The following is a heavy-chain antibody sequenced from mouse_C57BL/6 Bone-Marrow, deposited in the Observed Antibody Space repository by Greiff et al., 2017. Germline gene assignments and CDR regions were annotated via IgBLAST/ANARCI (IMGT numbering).Heavy chain of an antibody. D-gene: IGHD1-2*01. CDR2: ISNGGGST. Sequence: EVMLVESGGGLVQPGGSLKLSCAASGFTFSDYYMYWVRQTPEKRLEWVAYISNGGGSTYYPDTVKGRFTISRDNAKNTLYLQMSRLKSEDTAMYYCARRVRQGAMDYWGQGTSVTVSS. V-gene: IGHV5-12*01. J-gene: IGHJ4*01. CDR3: ARRVRQGAMDY. CDR1: GFTFSDYY.